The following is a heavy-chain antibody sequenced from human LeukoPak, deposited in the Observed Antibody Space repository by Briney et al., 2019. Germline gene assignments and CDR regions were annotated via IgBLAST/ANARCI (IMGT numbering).Heavy chain of an antibody. Sequence: PGGSLRLSCAASGFTFSSYWMSWVRQAPGKGLEWAANIKQDGSEKYYVDSVKGRFTISRDNAKNSLYLQMNSLRVEDTALYYCAKVGFGIASPHNWFDPWGQGTLVTVSS. CDR2: IKQDGSEK. CDR1: GFTFSSYW. D-gene: IGHD6-13*01. V-gene: IGHV3-7*01. CDR3: AKVGFGIASPHNWFDP. J-gene: IGHJ5*02.